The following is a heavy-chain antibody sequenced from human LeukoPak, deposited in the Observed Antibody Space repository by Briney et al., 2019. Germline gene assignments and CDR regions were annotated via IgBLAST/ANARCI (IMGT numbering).Heavy chain of an antibody. J-gene: IGHJ4*02. CDR2: IYYSKNT. V-gene: IGHV4-39*01. CDR1: GGSISSSSAY. CDR3: VSPRGFSYGYFDY. D-gene: IGHD5-18*01. Sequence: SQTLSLTCTVSGGSISSSSAYWGWIRQPPGKGLEWIGSIYYSKNTYYNPSLKSRVTISADTSKNQFSLTLGSVSATDTAVYYCVSPRGFSYGYFDYWGQGTLVTVSS.